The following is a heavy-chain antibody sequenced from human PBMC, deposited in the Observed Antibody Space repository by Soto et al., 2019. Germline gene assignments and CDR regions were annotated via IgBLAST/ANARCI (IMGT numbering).Heavy chain of an antibody. V-gene: IGHV1-69*12. Sequence: QVQLVQSGAEVKKPGSSVKVSCKASGGTFSSYAISWVRQAPGQGLEWMGGIIPMFGTADYAQKFQGRATITADEFTSKAYMELSSLRSEDTAVYYCATMKGGSQYDYYGMDVWGQGTTVTVSS. CDR2: IIPMFGTA. CDR1: GGTFSSYA. J-gene: IGHJ6*02. D-gene: IGHD3-10*01. CDR3: ATMKGGSQYDYYGMDV.